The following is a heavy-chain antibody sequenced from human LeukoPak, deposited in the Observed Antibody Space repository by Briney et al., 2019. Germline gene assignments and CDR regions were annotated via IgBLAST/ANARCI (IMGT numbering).Heavy chain of an antibody. CDR2: IRSDATNT. CDR1: GFTFRNYA. D-gene: IGHD3-22*01. V-gene: IGHV3-30*02. Sequence: GGSLRLSCEVSGFTFRNYAMHWVRQVPGKGLDWVAFIRSDATNTYHADSVKGRFTISRDNSKNTLFLQLNGLRAEDTAVYYCAKGTYYYDTTSLFDPWGQGTLVTVSS. CDR3: AKGTYYYDTTSLFDP. J-gene: IGHJ5*02.